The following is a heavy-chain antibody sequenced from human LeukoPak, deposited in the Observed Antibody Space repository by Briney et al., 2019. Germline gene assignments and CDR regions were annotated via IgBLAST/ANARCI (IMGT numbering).Heavy chain of an antibody. CDR1: GGTFSSYA. V-gene: IGHV1-69*05. D-gene: IGHD2-2*01. CDR3: ARDLPTPYCSSTSCYERYWFDP. J-gene: IGHJ5*02. Sequence: ASVKVSCKASGGTFSSYAISWVRQAPGQGLEWMGGIIPIFGTANYAQKLQGRVTTTTDTSTSTAYMELRSLRSDDTAVYYCARDLPTPYCSSTSCYERYWFDPWGQGTLVTVSS. CDR2: IIPIFGTA.